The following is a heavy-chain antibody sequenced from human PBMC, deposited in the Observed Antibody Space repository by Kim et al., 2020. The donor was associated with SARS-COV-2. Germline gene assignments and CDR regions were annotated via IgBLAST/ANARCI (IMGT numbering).Heavy chain of an antibody. CDR2: IGTAGDT. V-gene: IGHV3-13*01. CDR1: GFTFSSYD. D-gene: IGHD1-7*01. CDR3: ARGSGVGLMELYYYYGMDV. Sequence: GGSLRLSCAASGFTFSSYDMHWVRQATGKGLEWVSAIGTAGDTYYPGSVKGRFTISRENAKNSLYLQMNSLRAGDTAVYYCARGSGVGLMELYYYYGMDVWGQGTTVTVSS. J-gene: IGHJ6*02.